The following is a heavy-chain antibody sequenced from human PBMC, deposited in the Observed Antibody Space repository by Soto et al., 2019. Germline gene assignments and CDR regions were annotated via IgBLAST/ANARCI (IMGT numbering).Heavy chain of an antibody. Sequence: GGSLRLSCAASGFTFSSYAMSWVRQAPGKGLEWVSAISGSGGSTYYADSVKGRFTISRDNSKNTLYLQMNSLRAEDTAVYYCAKDESAAYYDFWSGYSDYWGQGTLVTVSS. J-gene: IGHJ4*02. V-gene: IGHV3-23*01. D-gene: IGHD3-3*01. CDR2: ISGSGGST. CDR3: AKDESAAYYDFWSGYSDY. CDR1: GFTFSSYA.